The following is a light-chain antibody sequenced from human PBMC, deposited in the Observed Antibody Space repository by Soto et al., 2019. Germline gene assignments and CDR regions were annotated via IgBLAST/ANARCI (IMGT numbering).Light chain of an antibody. CDR3: SSYTSSGTVL. V-gene: IGLV2-14*01. Sequence: QSALTQPASVSESPGQSITISCTGTSSDVGGYNYVSWYQQHPGKAPKLMIYDVTNRPSGVSDRFSGSKSGNTASLTISGLQAEDEADYYCSSYTSSGTVLFGGGTKLTVL. CDR1: SSDVGGYNY. CDR2: DVT. J-gene: IGLJ3*02.